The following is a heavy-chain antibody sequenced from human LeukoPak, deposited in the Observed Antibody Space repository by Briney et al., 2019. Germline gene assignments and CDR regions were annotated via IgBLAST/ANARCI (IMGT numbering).Heavy chain of an antibody. CDR1: GLTFNKYW. Sequence: GGSLRLSCEASGLTFNKYWMTWVRQAPGKGLEWVANIKQDGSEKNYVDSVKGRFTISRDNAKNSLSLRMNSLRAEDTAVYYCARDLSEYGWFGELYYWGQGTLVTVSS. CDR2: IKQDGSEK. D-gene: IGHD3-10*01. CDR3: ARDLSEYGWFGELYY. J-gene: IGHJ4*02. V-gene: IGHV3-7*01.